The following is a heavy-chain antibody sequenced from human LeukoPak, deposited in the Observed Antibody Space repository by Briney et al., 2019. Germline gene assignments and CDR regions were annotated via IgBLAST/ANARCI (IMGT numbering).Heavy chain of an antibody. V-gene: IGHV4-34*01. CDR3: ARETGYSSGRKRRPHMDV. CDR2: INHSGST. Sequence: SETLSLTCAVYGGSFSGYYWSWIRQPPGKGLEWIGKINHSGSTNYNPSLKSRVTISVDTSKNQFSLKLSSVTAADTAVYYCARETGYSSGRKRRPHMDVWGKGTTVTVSS. J-gene: IGHJ6*04. D-gene: IGHD6-19*01. CDR1: GGSFSGYY.